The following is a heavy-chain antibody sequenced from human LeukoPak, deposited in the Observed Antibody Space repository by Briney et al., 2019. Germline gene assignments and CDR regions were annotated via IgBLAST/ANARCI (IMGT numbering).Heavy chain of an antibody. CDR2: IYYSGRT. Sequence: SETLSLTCTVSGGSISSSNYYWGWIPQPPGKELNWIGSIYYSGRTYYNPSLKSRVTISVDTSKNQFSLKVTSVTAADTAVYYCARWDETNNWFDPWGQGTLVTVSS. V-gene: IGHV4-39*01. J-gene: IGHJ5*02. CDR3: ARWDETNNWFDP. CDR1: GGSISSSNYY. D-gene: IGHD1-14*01.